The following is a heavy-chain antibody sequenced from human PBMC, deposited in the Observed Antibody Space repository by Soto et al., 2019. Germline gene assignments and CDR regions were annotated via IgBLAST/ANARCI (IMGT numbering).Heavy chain of an antibody. CDR1: GFTFSSYS. V-gene: IGHV3-21*01. CDR3: AIDIGVVVPAANGGY. J-gene: IGHJ4*02. CDR2: ISSSSSYI. Sequence: EVQLVESGGGLVKPGGSLRLSCAASGFTFSSYSMNWVRQAPGKGLEWVSSISSSSSYIYYADSVKGRFPISRDNAKNSLYLQMNSLRAEDTAVYYCAIDIGVVVPAANGGYWGQGTLVTVSS. D-gene: IGHD2-2*01.